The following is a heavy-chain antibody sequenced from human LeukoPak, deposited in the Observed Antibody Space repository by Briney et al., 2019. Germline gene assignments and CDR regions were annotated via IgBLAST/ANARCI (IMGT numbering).Heavy chain of an antibody. CDR1: GYTFTSYD. CDR3: AREVTAIPALGVGY. V-gene: IGHV1-8*01. CDR2: MNPNSGNT. J-gene: IGHJ4*02. D-gene: IGHD2-21*02. Sequence: GASVKVSCKASGYTFTSYDINWVRQATGQGLEWMGWMNPNSGNTGYAQKFQGRVTMTRDTSISTAYMELSRLRSDDTAVYYCAREVTAIPALGVGYWGQGTLVTVSS.